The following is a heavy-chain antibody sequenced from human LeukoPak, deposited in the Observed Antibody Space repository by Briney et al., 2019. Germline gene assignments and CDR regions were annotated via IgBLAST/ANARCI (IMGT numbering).Heavy chain of an antibody. D-gene: IGHD3-10*01. CDR1: GGSCSGYY. V-gene: IGHV4-34*01. CDR3: ARGTVTMVRGVIISYFDC. J-gene: IGHJ4*02. CDR2: INHSGST. Sequence: SETLSLTCAVYGGSCSGYYWSWIRQPPGKGLEWIGEINHSGSTNYNPSLKSRVTISVDTSKNQFSLSLSSVTAADTAVYYCARGTVTMVRGVIISYFDCWGQGTLVTVSS.